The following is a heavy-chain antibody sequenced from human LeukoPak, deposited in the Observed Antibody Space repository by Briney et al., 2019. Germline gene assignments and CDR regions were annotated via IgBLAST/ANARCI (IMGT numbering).Heavy chain of an antibody. V-gene: IGHV1-46*01. CDR1: GYTFTSYY. J-gene: IGHJ4*02. Sequence: WASVKVSCKASGYTFTSYYMHWVRQAPGQGLEWMGLINPSGGSTSYAQKFQGRVTMTRDTSTSTVYMELSSLRSEDTAVYYCARVERYCSSTSCYPFDYWGQGTLVTVSS. D-gene: IGHD2-2*01. CDR3: ARVERYCSSTSCYPFDY. CDR2: INPSGGST.